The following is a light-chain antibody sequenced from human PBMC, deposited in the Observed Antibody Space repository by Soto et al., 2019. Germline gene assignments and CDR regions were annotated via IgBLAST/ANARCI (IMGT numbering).Light chain of an antibody. J-gene: IGKJ4*01. CDR1: QGIYSW. Sequence: DLQMTQSPSSVSASVGDRVSITCRASQGIYSWLAWYQQKPGKPPKLLISAASSLQSGVPSRFSGSGSGTDFTLTISSLQPEDFATYYCQQANSFPLTFGGGTKVEIK. CDR3: QQANSFPLT. V-gene: IGKV1D-12*01. CDR2: AAS.